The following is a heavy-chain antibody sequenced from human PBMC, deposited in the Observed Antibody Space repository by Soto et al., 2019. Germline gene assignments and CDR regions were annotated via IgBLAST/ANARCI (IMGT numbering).Heavy chain of an antibody. Sequence: PSETLSLTCTVSGGSISSGGYYWSWIRQHPGKGLEWIGYIYYSGSTYYNPSLKSRVTISVDTSKNQFSLKLSSVTAADTAVYYCARERTRVGCTFDIWGQGTMVTVSS. J-gene: IGHJ3*02. CDR1: GGSISSGGYY. D-gene: IGHD2-15*01. CDR2: IYYSGST. V-gene: IGHV4-31*03. CDR3: ARERTRVGCTFDI.